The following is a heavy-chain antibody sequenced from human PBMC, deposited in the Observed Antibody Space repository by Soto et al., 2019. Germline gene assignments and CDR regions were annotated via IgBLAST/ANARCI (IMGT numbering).Heavy chain of an antibody. J-gene: IGHJ6*02. D-gene: IGHD6-6*01. Sequence: SVKVSCKASGGTFSSYAISWVRQAPGQGLEWMGGIIPIFGTANYAQKLQGRVTITADESTSTAYMELSSLRSEDTAVYYCACGSSYYYYGMDVWGQGTTVTVSS. CDR3: ACGSSYYYYGMDV. CDR2: IIPIFGTA. CDR1: GGTFSSYA. V-gene: IGHV1-69*13.